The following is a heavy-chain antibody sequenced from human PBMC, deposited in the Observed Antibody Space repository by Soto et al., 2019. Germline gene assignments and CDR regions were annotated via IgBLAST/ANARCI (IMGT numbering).Heavy chain of an antibody. V-gene: IGHV1-69*05. Sequence: VQLVQSGAEVKKPGSSVKVSCKASGGTFSSYAISWVRQAPGQGLEWMGGIIPIFGTANYAQKFQGRVTXTXDEXKRTADMEPSSLRSDDTAVYYCARDLVARDWYFDFGGRGTLVTVSS. CDR2: IIPIFGTA. CDR1: GGTFSSYA. D-gene: IGHD5-12*01. J-gene: IGHJ2*01. CDR3: ARDLVARDWYFDF.